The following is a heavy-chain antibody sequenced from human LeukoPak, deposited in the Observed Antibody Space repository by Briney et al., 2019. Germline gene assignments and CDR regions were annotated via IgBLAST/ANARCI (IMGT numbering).Heavy chain of an antibody. CDR1: GYTFTGYY. D-gene: IGHD3-22*01. J-gene: IGHJ6*03. Sequence: GASVKVSCKASGYTFTGYYMHWVRQAPGHGLEWMGWINPNRGGTNYAQKFQGRVTMTRDTSISTAYMELSRLRSDDTAVYYCARGPGGRSGYYPLEDHYYYYYMDVWGKGTTVTVSS. V-gene: IGHV1-2*02. CDR2: INPNRGGT. CDR3: ARGPGGRSGYYPLEDHYYYYYMDV.